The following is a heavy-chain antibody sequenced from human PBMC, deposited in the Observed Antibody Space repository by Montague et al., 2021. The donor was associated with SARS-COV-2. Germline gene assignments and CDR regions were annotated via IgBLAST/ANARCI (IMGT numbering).Heavy chain of an antibody. CDR1: GGSISSYY. D-gene: IGHD3-9*01. Sequence: SDTLSLTCTVSGGSISSYYWSWIRQPPGKGLGWIGYIYYSGSTNYNPSLKSRVTISIDTSKNQFSLKLSSVTAADTAVYYCARHALGYFDWLNEGYFDYWGQGTLVTVSS. CDR2: IYYSGST. V-gene: IGHV4-59*08. CDR3: ARHALGYFDWLNEGYFDY. J-gene: IGHJ4*02.